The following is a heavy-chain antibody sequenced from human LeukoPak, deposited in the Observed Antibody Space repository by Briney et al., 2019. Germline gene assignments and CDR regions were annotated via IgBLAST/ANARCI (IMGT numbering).Heavy chain of an antibody. Sequence: ASVKVSCKASGGTFSSYAISWVRQAPGQWLEWMGRIIPILGIANYAQKFQGRVTITADKSTSTAYMELSSLRSEDTAVYYCARDLGSTTSPDLWGRGTLVTVSS. CDR1: GGTFSSYA. CDR2: IIPILGIA. D-gene: IGHD2-2*01. CDR3: ARDLGSTTSPDL. V-gene: IGHV1-69*04. J-gene: IGHJ2*01.